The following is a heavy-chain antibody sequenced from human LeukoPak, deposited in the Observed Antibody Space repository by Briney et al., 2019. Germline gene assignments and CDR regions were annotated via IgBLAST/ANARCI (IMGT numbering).Heavy chain of an antibody. J-gene: IGHJ4*02. CDR2: IKQDGSEK. CDR1: GFTFSSYW. CDR3: AKGYGSGSYDY. D-gene: IGHD3-10*01. V-gene: IGHV3-7*01. Sequence: GGSLRLSCAASGFTFSSYWMSWVRQAPGKGLEWVANIKQDGSEKYYVDSVKGRFTISRDNAKNSLYLQMNSLRAEDTAVYYCAKGYGSGSYDYWGQGTLVTVSS.